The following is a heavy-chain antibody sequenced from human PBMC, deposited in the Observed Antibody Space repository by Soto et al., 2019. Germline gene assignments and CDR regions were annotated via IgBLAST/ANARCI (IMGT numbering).Heavy chain of an antibody. V-gene: IGHV3-23*01. CDR2: VRGSGGST. J-gene: IGHJ3*02. D-gene: IGHD5-18*01. CDR1: GFTFSSYA. CDR3: AKAFGYNYGYDAFDI. Sequence: EVQLLESGGGSVQPGGSLRLSCAASGFTFSSYAMSWVRQAPGKGLEWVSGVRGSGGSTYCVDSVKGRFTISRDNSKNTLYLQMNSLRAEDTAVYYCAKAFGYNYGYDAFDIWGQGTMVTVSS.